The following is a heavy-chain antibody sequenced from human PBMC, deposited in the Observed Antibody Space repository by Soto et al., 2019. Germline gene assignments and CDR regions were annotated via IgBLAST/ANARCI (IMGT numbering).Heavy chain of an antibody. D-gene: IGHD6-19*01. Sequence: PVGSLRLSCAASGFTFSNYAMHWVRQAPGKGLEWVAIISYDGSNKYYADSVQGRFTISRDNSKNTLYLQVNSLRAEDTAVYYCARDRIAVTGTPGYWGQGTLVTVSS. J-gene: IGHJ4*02. CDR2: ISYDGSNK. CDR3: ARDRIAVTGTPGY. V-gene: IGHV3-30-3*01. CDR1: GFTFSNYA.